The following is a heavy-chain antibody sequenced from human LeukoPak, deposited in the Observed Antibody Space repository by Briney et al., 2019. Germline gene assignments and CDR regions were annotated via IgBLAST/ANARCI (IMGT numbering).Heavy chain of an antibody. V-gene: IGHV4-30-2*01. CDR2: IYHSGST. CDR3: VRDPMTMFGVVIQDDAFDV. D-gene: IGHD3-3*01. Sequence: PSETLSLTCTVSGGSISSGGYYWSWIRQPPGKGLEWIGYIYHSGSTYYSPSLRSRVVMPLDASKNQFSLKLSAVTAADTAVYYCVRDPMTMFGVVIQDDAFDVWGQGTMVTVSS. CDR1: GGSISSGGYY. J-gene: IGHJ3*01.